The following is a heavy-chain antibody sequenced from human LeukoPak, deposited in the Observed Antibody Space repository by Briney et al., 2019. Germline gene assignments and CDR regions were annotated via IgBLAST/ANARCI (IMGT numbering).Heavy chain of an antibody. J-gene: IGHJ4*02. Sequence: GGSLRLSCAASGFTFTTYWMHWVRQVPGKGLVWVARIKGDGSSTRHADSMKGRFTISRDNSKNTLYLQMNSLRAEDTAVYYCAKVLGGRWLFPFDYWGQGTLVTVSS. CDR1: GFTFTTYW. D-gene: IGHD3-9*01. CDR2: IKGDGSST. CDR3: AKVLGGRWLFPFDY. V-gene: IGHV3-74*01.